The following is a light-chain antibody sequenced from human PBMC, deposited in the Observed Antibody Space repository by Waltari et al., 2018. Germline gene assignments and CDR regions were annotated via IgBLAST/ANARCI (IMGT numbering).Light chain of an antibody. V-gene: IGKV3-20*01. J-gene: IGKJ2*01. CDR3: QQYNRSLYT. Sequence: EIVLTQSPGTLSLSPGERATLSCRASQSVSSSYLAWYQQKPGQAPRLLIYGVSNRATGIPDRFSGSASGTDFTLTISRLEPEDFAVYYCQQYNRSLYTFGQGTTLEIK. CDR1: QSVSSSY. CDR2: GVS.